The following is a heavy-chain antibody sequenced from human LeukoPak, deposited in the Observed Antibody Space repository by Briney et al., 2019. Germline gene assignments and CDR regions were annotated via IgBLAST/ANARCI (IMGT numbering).Heavy chain of an antibody. D-gene: IGHD4-11*01. CDR2: IKEDGSDK. V-gene: IGHV3-7*01. CDR1: GFTFSTYW. J-gene: IGHJ4*02. CDR3: AKGGHYNFDY. Sequence: GGSLRLSCAAAGFTFSTYWMKWVRQAPGKGLEWVASIKEDGSDKYYVDSVKGRFSISRDNAKNSLYLQMNSLRTEDTAVYYCAKGGHYNFDYWGQGTLVTVSS.